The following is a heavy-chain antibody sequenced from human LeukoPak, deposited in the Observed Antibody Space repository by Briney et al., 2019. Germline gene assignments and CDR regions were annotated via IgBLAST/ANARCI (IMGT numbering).Heavy chain of an antibody. Sequence: NASETLSLTCTVSGYSISSGYYWGWIRQPPGKGLEWIGSIYHSGSTHYNPSLKSRVTISVDTSGNQFSLKLRSVTAADTAVYFCARDVTSRGYFDYWGQGSPVTVSS. V-gene: IGHV4-38-2*02. CDR3: ARDVTSRGYFDY. D-gene: IGHD1-14*01. CDR1: GYSISSGYY. CDR2: IYHSGST. J-gene: IGHJ4*02.